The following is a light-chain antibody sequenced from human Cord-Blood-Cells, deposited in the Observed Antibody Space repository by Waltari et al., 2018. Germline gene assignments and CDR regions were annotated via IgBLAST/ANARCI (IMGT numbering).Light chain of an antibody. V-gene: IGKV4-1*01. Sequence: DIGMTQSPDSLAVSLGERATIHCKSSQSVLYSSNNKNYLAWYQQKPGQPPKLLIYWASTRESGVPDRFSGSGSGTDFTLTISSPQAEDVAVYYCQQYYSTPPYTFGQGTKLEIK. CDR1: QSVLYSSNNKNY. CDR3: QQYYSTPPYT. CDR2: WAS. J-gene: IGKJ2*01.